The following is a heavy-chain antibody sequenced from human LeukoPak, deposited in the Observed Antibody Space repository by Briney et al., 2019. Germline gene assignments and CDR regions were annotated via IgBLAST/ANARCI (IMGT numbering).Heavy chain of an antibody. V-gene: IGHV4-38-2*02. CDR1: GYSISSGYY. D-gene: IGHD5-12*01. CDR3: ARGGATITD. J-gene: IGHJ4*02. CDR2: IYQTGST. Sequence: PSETLSLTCTVSGYSISSGYYWGWIRQPPGKGLEWIGSIYQTGSTYYNPSLKSRVTISVDTSKNQFSLKLSSVTAADTAVYYCARGGATITDWGQGTLVTVSS.